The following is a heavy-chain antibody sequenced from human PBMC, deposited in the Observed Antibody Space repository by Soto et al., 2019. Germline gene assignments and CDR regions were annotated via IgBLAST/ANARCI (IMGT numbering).Heavy chain of an antibody. CDR1: XXXXNSXXXX. J-gene: IGHJ6*02. V-gene: IGHV4-31*03. CDR3: ARVCGGXCHNGMDV. D-gene: IGHD2-21*02. CDR2: IYYSGST. Sequence: QVQLQESGPGLVKPSQTLSLTCTXSXXXXNSXXXXXXXXXXXXXXXXEWIGYIYYSGSTYYNPSLKSRVTXXVDTXKXQFSXKXSXXXXAXXXXYYCARVCGGXCHNGMDVWGQGTTVTVSS.